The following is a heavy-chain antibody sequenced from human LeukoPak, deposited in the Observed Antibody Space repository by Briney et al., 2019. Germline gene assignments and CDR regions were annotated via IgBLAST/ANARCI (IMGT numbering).Heavy chain of an antibody. V-gene: IGHV4-34*01. Sequence: SETLSLTCAVYGGSFSGYYWSWIRQPPGKGLEWIGEINHSGSTNYNPSLKSRVTISVDTSKNQFSLKLSSVTAADTAVYYCARGRQLVLLRKRNWLDPWGQGTLVTVSS. CDR1: GGSFSGYY. J-gene: IGHJ5*02. CDR3: ARGRQLVLLRKRNWLDP. CDR2: INHSGST. D-gene: IGHD6-13*01.